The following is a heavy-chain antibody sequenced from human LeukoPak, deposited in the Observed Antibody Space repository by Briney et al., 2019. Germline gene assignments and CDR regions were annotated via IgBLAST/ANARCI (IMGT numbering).Heavy chain of an antibody. D-gene: IGHD6-13*01. CDR2: IYYSGST. Sequence: SETLSLTCTVSGGSLSTYYWTWLRQPPGKGLEWIGYIYYSGSTNYNPSLKSRVTISVDTSKNQFSLKLSSVTAADTAVYYCASPGIVAAGTDRGFDYWGQGTLVTVSS. J-gene: IGHJ4*02. V-gene: IGHV4-59*01. CDR1: GGSLSTYY. CDR3: ASPGIVAAGTDRGFDY.